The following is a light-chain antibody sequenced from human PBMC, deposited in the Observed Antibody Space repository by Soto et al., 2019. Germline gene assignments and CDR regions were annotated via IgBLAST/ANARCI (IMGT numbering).Light chain of an antibody. CDR3: QQRSNWPST. CDR2: DAF. Sequence: EIVLTQSPATLSLSPGERAALSCRASQSVSSYLAWYQQKPGQAPRLLIYDAFKRATGIPARFGGSGSGTAFTLVISSLEPEEFAFYYCQQRSNWPSTFGGGTKVEGK. CDR1: QSVSSY. V-gene: IGKV3-11*01. J-gene: IGKJ4*01.